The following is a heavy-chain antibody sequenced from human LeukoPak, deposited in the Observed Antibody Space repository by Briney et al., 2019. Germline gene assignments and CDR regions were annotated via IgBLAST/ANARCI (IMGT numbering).Heavy chain of an antibody. Sequence: SETLSLTCTVSGGSISSSSYYWGWIRQPPGKGLEWIGSIYYSGSTYYNPSLKSRVTISLDKSKNQFSLKLTSVTAADTGVYYCARGGKQQLVRGRNYYYGMDVWGQGTTVTVSS. V-gene: IGHV4-39*07. CDR3: ARGGKQQLVRGRNYYYGMDV. J-gene: IGHJ6*02. D-gene: IGHD6-13*01. CDR1: GGSISSSSYY. CDR2: IYYSGST.